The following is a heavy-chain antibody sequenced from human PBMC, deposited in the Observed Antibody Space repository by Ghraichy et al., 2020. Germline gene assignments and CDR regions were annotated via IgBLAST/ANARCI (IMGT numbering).Heavy chain of an antibody. Sequence: ASVKVSCKVSGYTLTELSMHWVRQAPGKGLEWMGGFDPEDGETIYAQKFQGRVTMTEDTSTDTAYMELSSLRSEDTAVYYCATATVANWYFDLWGRGTLVTVSS. J-gene: IGHJ2*01. CDR1: GYTLTELS. D-gene: IGHD4-23*01. CDR2: FDPEDGET. V-gene: IGHV1-24*01. CDR3: ATATVANWYFDL.